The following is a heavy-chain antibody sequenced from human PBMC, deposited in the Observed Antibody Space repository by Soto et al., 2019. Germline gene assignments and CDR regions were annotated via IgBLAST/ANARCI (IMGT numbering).Heavy chain of an antibody. J-gene: IGHJ6*02. CDR1: GYTFTSYG. D-gene: IGHD6-6*01. Sequence: SVKVSCKASGYTFTSYGISWVRQAPGQGLEWMGGIIPIFGTANYAQKFQGRVTITADESTSTAYMELSSLRSEDTAVYYCARVAEYSSSWLKYYYYYYGMDVWGQGTTVTVSS. CDR3: ARVAEYSSSWLKYYYYYYGMDV. CDR2: IIPIFGTA. V-gene: IGHV1-69*13.